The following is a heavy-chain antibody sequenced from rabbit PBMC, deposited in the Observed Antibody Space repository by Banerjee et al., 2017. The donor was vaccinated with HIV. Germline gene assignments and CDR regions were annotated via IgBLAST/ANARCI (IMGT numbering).Heavy chain of an antibody. CDR2: IYRSGST. V-gene: IGHV1S45*01. Sequence: QEQLEESGGDLVKPGASLTLTCTASGFSFSSGYDMSWVRQAPGKGLEWIGYIYRSGSTYYASWAKGRFTISKTSSTTMTLQMTSLTAADTATYFCARDLAGVVGWNLNLWGQGTLVTVS. D-gene: IGHD4-1*01. CDR1: GFSFSSGYD. CDR3: ARDLAGVVGWNLNL. J-gene: IGHJ4*01.